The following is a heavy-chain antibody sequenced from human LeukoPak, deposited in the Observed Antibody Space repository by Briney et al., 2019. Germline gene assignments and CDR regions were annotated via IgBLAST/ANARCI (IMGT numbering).Heavy chain of an antibody. CDR3: ATSFYDSLTGYWGYFDS. D-gene: IGHD3-9*01. Sequence: SETLSLTCTVSGGSISTSSYYWGWIRQPPGKGLEWIGSLFYSGSTYYNPSLKSRLTITVDTSKNQFSLKLSSVTAADTAVYYCATSFYDSLTGYWGYFDSWGQGTLVTVSS. J-gene: IGHJ4*02. CDR2: LFYSGST. V-gene: IGHV4-39*01. CDR1: GGSISTSSYY.